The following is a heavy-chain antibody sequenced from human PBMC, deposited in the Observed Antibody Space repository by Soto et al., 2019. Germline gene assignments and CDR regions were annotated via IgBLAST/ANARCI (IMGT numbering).Heavy chain of an antibody. CDR2: IYPGDSDI. V-gene: IGHV5-51*01. D-gene: IGHD1-26*01. CDR3: ARQGGKWLDP. Sequence: GESLKISCNGSGYSFTTDWIAWVGQMPGKGLEWRGIIYPGDSDIRYSPSFQGQVTISADKSINTAYLQWSSLKASNTAMYYCARQGGKWLDPWGQGTLVTVSS. CDR1: GYSFTTDW. J-gene: IGHJ5*02.